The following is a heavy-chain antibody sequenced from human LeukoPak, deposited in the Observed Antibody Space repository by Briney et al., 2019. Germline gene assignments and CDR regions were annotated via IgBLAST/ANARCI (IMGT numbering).Heavy chain of an antibody. D-gene: IGHD3-9*01. CDR3: ARGGWVHYDILTGYYDY. J-gene: IGHJ4*02. CDR1: GYTFSSYG. CDR2: ISSYNGNT. Sequence: ASVKVSCKASGYTFSSYGITWVRQAPGQGLEWMGWISSYNGNTKYGRSLQGRVTMTTDTSTGTAYMELRSLRSDDTAVYYCARGGWVHYDILTGYYDYWGQGTLVTVSS. V-gene: IGHV1-18*04.